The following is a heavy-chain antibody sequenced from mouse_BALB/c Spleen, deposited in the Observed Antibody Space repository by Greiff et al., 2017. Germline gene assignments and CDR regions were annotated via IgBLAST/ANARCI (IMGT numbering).Heavy chain of an antibody. Sequence: VQLQESGAELAKPGASVKMSCKASGYTFTSYWMHWVKQRPGQGLEWIGYINPSTGYTEYNQKFKDKATLTADKSSSTAYMQLSSLTSEDSAVYYFARYTTATYSYAMDYWGQGTSVTVSS. J-gene: IGHJ4*01. CDR3: ARYTTATYSYAMDY. CDR1: GYTFTSYW. D-gene: IGHD1-2*01. CDR2: INPSTGYT. V-gene: IGHV1-7*01.